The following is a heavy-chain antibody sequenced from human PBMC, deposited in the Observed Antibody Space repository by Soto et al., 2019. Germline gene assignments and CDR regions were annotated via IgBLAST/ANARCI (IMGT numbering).Heavy chain of an antibody. V-gene: IGHV3-23*01. J-gene: IGHJ6*03. CDR3: AKDLSSGPTGYYYYMDV. D-gene: IGHD6-19*01. Sequence: GGSLRLSCAASGFTFSSYAMSWVRQAPGKGLEWVSAISGSGGSTYYADSVKGRFTISRDNSKNTLYLQMNSLRAEDTAVYYCAKDLSSGPTGYYYYMDVWGKGTTVTVSS. CDR2: ISGSGGST. CDR1: GFTFSSYA.